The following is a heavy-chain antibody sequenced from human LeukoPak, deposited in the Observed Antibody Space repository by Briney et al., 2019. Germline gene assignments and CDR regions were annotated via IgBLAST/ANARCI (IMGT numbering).Heavy chain of an antibody. Sequence: ASVKVSCKASGYTFTGYYMHWVRQAPGQGLEWMGWINPNSGGTNYAQKFQGRVTMTRDTSTSTVYMELSSLRSEDTAVYYCARENPDSLDFDYWGQGTLVTVSS. CDR1: GYTFTGYY. D-gene: IGHD1-14*01. J-gene: IGHJ4*02. CDR3: ARENPDSLDFDY. CDR2: INPNSGGT. V-gene: IGHV1-2*02.